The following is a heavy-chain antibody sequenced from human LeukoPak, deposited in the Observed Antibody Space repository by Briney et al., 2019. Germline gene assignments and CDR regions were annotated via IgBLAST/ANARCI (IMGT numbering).Heavy chain of an antibody. V-gene: IGHV4-59*01. D-gene: IGHD6-13*01. CDR2: VYFSGST. CDR1: GGSICSYY. J-gene: IGHJ4*02. Sequence: SETLSLTCTVSGGSICSYYWSCIRQSPGKGLEWRGNVYFSGSTNYNPSLKSRVTISVATSNNQFSPRLTSVTDADTAVYYCAREAMAAGFARFPIFIYWGQGTLVTVSS. CDR3: AREAMAAGFARFPIFIY.